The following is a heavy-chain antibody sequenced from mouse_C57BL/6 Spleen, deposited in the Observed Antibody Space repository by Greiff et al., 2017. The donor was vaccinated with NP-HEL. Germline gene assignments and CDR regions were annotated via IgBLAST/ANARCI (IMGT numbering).Heavy chain of an antibody. CDR1: GYAFSSYW. Sequence: VQLQESGAELVKPGASVKISCKASGYAFSSYWMNWVKQRPGKGLEWIGQIYPGDGDTNYNGKFKGKATLTADKSSSTAYMQLSSLTSEDSAVYFCARSGDRGGYCDVWGTGTTVTVSS. CDR3: ARSGDRGGYCDV. CDR2: IYPGDGDT. V-gene: IGHV1-80*01. J-gene: IGHJ1*03. D-gene: IGHD3-1*01.